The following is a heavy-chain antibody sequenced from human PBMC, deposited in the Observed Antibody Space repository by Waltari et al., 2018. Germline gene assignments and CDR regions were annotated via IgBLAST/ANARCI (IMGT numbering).Heavy chain of an antibody. V-gene: IGHV1-69*01. CDR2: IIPIFGTA. D-gene: IGHD3-3*01. J-gene: IGHJ2*01. Sequence: QVQLVQSGAEVKKPGSSVKVSCKASGGTFSSYAISWVRQAPGQGLEWMGGIIPIFGTANYAQKCQGRVTMTADESTSTAYMELSSLRSEDTAVYYCAREITIFGVVKPPGYFDLWGRGTLVTVSS. CDR3: AREITIFGVVKPPGYFDL. CDR1: GGTFSSYA.